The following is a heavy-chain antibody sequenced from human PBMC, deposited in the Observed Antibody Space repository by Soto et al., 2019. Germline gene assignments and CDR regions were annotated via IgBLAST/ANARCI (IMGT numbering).Heavy chain of an antibody. D-gene: IGHD4-4*01. J-gene: IGHJ6*03. V-gene: IGHV4-31*03. Sequence: SETLSLTCTVSGGSISSGGYYWSWIRQHPGKGLEWIGYIYYSGSTYYNPSLKSRVTISVDTSKNQFSLKLSSVTAADTAVYYCARSDYVYSNYGRSQNYYYYYYMDVWGKGTTVTVSS. CDR2: IYYSGST. CDR3: ARSDYVYSNYGRSQNYYYYYYMDV. CDR1: GGSISSGGYY.